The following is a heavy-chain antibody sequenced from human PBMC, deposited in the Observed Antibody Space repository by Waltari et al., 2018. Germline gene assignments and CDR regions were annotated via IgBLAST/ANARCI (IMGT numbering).Heavy chain of an antibody. CDR1: GFTFSSYA. D-gene: IGHD6-6*01. CDR3: AKDQRDGIAARPASWDY. V-gene: IGHV3-23*03. CDR2: IYSGGST. J-gene: IGHJ4*02. Sequence: EVQLLESGGGLVQPGGSLRLSCAASGFTFSSYAMSWVRQAPGKGLEWVSVIYSGGSTYYADSVKGRFTISRDNSKNTLYLQMNSLRAEDTAVYYCAKDQRDGIAARPASWDYWSQGTLVTVSS.